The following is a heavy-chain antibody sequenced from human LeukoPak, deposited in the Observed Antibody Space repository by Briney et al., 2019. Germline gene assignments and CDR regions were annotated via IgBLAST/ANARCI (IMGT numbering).Heavy chain of an antibody. Sequence: GGSLRLSCAASGFTFSSYSTNWVRQAPGKGLEWVSSISSSSSYIYCADSVKGRFTISRDNAKNSLYLQMNSLRAEETAVYYCARSGIAVAGHDYWGQGTLVTVSS. CDR3: ARSGIAVAGHDY. CDR2: ISSSSSYI. CDR1: GFTFSSYS. J-gene: IGHJ4*02. D-gene: IGHD6-19*01. V-gene: IGHV3-21*01.